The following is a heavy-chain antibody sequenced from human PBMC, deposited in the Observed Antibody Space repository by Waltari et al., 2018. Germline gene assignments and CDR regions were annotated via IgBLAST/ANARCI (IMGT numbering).Heavy chain of an antibody. Sequence: QVQLVQSGAEVKKPGASVKVSCKASGYTFTSYDINWVRQATGQGLEWMGWMNPNSGNTGNAQNFRGIVTMTRSTSISTAYMELSSLRSEDTAVYYCARAPHGGTMLGYWGQGTLVTVSS. CDR1: GYTFTSYD. V-gene: IGHV1-8*01. CDR3: ARAPHGGTMLGY. CDR2: MNPNSGNT. J-gene: IGHJ4*02. D-gene: IGHD3-16*01.